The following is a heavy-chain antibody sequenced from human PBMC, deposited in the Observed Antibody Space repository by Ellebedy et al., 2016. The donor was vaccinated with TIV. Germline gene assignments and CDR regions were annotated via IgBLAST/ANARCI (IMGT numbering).Heavy chain of an antibody. CDR3: ARLVSSGTPSFDS. CDR1: GYIFTTYW. Sequence: VESLKISCKGSGYIFTTYWIGWVRQMPGKGLEWMGGIYPGDSNTKYSPSFQSQFTISADKSISTAYLQWSSLKASDTAMYYCARLVSSGTPSFDSWGQGTLVTVSS. CDR2: IYPGDSNT. D-gene: IGHD3-22*01. V-gene: IGHV5-51*01. J-gene: IGHJ4*02.